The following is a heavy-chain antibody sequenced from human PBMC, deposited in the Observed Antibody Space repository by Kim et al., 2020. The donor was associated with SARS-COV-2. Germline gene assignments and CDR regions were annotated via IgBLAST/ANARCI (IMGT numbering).Heavy chain of an antibody. CDR3: AKAGYSSSWFYYFDY. V-gene: IGHV3-23*01. D-gene: IGHD6-13*01. J-gene: IGHJ4*02. Sequence: DSVKGRFTISRDNSKNTLYLQMNSLRAEDTAVYYCAKAGYSSSWFYYFDYWGQGTLVTVSS.